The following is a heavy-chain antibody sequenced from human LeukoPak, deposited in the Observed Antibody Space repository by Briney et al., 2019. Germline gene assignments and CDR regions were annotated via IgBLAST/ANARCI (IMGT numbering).Heavy chain of an antibody. J-gene: IGHJ4*02. CDR3: AKDSPQRWLQSHPDY. D-gene: IGHD5-24*01. Sequence: GGSLRLSCAASGFTFSSYGMHWVRQAPGKGLEWVAFIRYDGSNKYYADSVKGRFTISRDNSKNTLYLQMNSLRAEDTAVYYCAKDSPQRWLQSHPDYWGQGTLVTVSS. CDR1: GFTFSSYG. V-gene: IGHV3-30*02. CDR2: IRYDGSNK.